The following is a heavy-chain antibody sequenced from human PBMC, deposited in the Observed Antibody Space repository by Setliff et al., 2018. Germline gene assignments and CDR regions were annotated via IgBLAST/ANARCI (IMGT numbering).Heavy chain of an antibody. CDR3: ARGYCNSEAKYRSRLDP. CDR1: GGSINNGSYY. D-gene: IGHD2-2*01. V-gene: IGHV4-61*09. CDR2: IYTSGST. Sequence: SETLSLTCTVSGGSINNGSYYWSWIRQPAGKGLEWIGHIYTSGSTNYNPSLKSRVTISVDTSKNQFSLKLSSVTAADTAVYYCARGYCNSEAKYRSRLDPWGQGAQVTVSS. J-gene: IGHJ5*02.